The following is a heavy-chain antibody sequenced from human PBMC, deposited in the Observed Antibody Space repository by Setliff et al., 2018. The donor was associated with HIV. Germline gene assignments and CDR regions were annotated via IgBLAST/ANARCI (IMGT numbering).Heavy chain of an antibody. CDR3: AREPDSIPYDY. D-gene: IGHD4-4*01. J-gene: IGHJ4*02. Sequence: SETLSLTCSVSGDSISSGTYYRGWIRQPPGKGLEWIGEINHSGSTNYSPSLKSRVTISIDKSKSQFSLKLSSVTVAATAVYYCAREPDSIPYDYWGQGTLVTVSS. CDR2: INHSGST. CDR1: GDSISSGTYY. V-gene: IGHV4-39*07.